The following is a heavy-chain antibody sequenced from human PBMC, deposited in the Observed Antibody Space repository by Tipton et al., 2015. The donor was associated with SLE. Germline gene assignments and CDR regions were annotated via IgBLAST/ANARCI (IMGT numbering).Heavy chain of an antibody. CDR1: DGSINSETYY. CDR2: IDTSGST. CDR3: ARDRGYCSGGSCRGMDV. V-gene: IGHV4-61*02. J-gene: IGHJ6*02. Sequence: TLSLTCTVSDGSINSETYYWAWIRQPAGKGLEWIGRIDTSGSTRYNPSLKSRVIISIDTSKDQFSLRLSSVAAADTAMYYCARDRGYCSGGSCRGMDVWGQGATVTVS. D-gene: IGHD2-15*01.